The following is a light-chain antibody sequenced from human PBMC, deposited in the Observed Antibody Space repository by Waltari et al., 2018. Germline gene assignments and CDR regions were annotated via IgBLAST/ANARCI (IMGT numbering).Light chain of an antibody. J-gene: IGLJ2*01. CDR1: SSDVGDYNY. CDR2: EFS. Sequence: QSALTQPASVSGSPGQSITISCTGTSSDVGDYNYVSWYQQHPGRAPKLMLYEFSKRPSGVSNRFSGSKSGNTASPTISGLQAEDEGDYYCCSYAGSSTFGFGGGTKLTVL. CDR3: CSYAGSSTFG. V-gene: IGLV2-23*02.